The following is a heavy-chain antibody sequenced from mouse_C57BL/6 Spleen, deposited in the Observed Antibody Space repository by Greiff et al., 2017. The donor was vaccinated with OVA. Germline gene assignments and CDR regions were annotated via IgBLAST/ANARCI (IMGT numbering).Heavy chain of an antibody. J-gene: IGHJ3*01. CDR2: INPYNGGT. D-gene: IGHD2-4*01. V-gene: IGHV1-19*01. CDR1: GYTFTDYY. Sequence: VQLQQSGPVLVKPGASVKMSCKASGYTFTDYYMNWVKQSHGKSLEWIGVINPYNGGTSYNQKFKGKATLTVDKSSSTAYMELNSLTSEDSAVYYCARGDYDYVGCGYWGKGALVTVSA. CDR3: ARGDYDYVGCGY.